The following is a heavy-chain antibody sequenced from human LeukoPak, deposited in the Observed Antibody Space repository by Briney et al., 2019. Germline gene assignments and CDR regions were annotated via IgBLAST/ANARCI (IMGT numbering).Heavy chain of an antibody. D-gene: IGHD2-2*02. J-gene: IGHJ5*02. Sequence: GESLKISCKGSGYSFPNYWIGWVRQMPGEGREWMGIIYPGDAHTRYSPSFQDQVTISVDKSISTAYLQWSSLKASDTAMYYCARGPYAYTSSATLGSYNWFDPWGQGSLVTVSS. CDR3: ARGPYAYTSSATLGSYNWFDP. V-gene: IGHV5-51*01. CDR1: GYSFPNYW. CDR2: IYPGDAHT.